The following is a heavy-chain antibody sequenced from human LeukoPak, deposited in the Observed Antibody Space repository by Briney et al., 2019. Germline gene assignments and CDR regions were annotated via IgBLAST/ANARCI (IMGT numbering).Heavy chain of an antibody. V-gene: IGHV1-3*01. CDR2: INAGNGNT. CDR3: ARDRRITIRNHHYHYGKDV. D-gene: IGHD3-3*01. J-gene: IGHJ6*02. Sequence: ASVKVSCKASGYTFTSYAMHWVRQAPGQRLEWMGWINAGNGNTKYSQKFQGRVTITRDTSASTAYMELSSLRSEDTAVYYCARDRRITIRNHHYHYGKDVWGQGTTVTVSS. CDR1: GYTFTSYA.